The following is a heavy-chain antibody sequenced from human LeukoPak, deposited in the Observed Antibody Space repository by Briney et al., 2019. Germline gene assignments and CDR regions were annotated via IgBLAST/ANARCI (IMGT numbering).Heavy chain of an antibody. Sequence: SETLSLTCAVSVVSISSYYLSWVRQPPGKGREYLGYIYYSGSTNYNPSIKSRVTISVDTSKNQFSLKLSSVAAADTAVYYCARLTLFSDSSGYYYPAFDCWGQGKLVTVSS. CDR1: VVSISSYY. V-gene: IGHV4-59*01. CDR2: IYYSGST. J-gene: IGHJ4*02. D-gene: IGHD3-22*01. CDR3: ARLTLFSDSSGYYYPAFDC.